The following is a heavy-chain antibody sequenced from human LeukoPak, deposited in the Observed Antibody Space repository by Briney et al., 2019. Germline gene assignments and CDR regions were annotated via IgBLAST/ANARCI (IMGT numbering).Heavy chain of an antibody. Sequence: SETLSLTCTVSGGSISSSSYYWGWIRQPPGKGLEWIGSIYFSGSTYYNPSLKSRVTISVDTSKNQFSLKLSSVTAADTAVYYCARHGGYADYWGQGTPVTVSS. D-gene: IGHD2-15*01. CDR2: IYFSGST. CDR1: GGSISSSSYY. J-gene: IGHJ4*02. V-gene: IGHV4-39*01. CDR3: ARHGGYADY.